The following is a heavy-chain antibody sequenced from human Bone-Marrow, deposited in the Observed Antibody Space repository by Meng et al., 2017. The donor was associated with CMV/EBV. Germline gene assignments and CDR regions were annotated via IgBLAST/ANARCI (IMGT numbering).Heavy chain of an antibody. CDR3: ARDSGRMNY. V-gene: IGHV3-7*01. CDR2: IKQDGSEK. CDR1: GFTFSSYW. J-gene: IGHJ4*02. D-gene: IGHD2-8*01. Sequence: GGSLRLSCAASGFTFSSYWMHWVRQAPGKGLEWVANIKQDGSEKYYVDSVKGRFTISRDNGKNSVYLQMNSVRAEDTAVYYCARDSGRMNYWGQGTLVTVSS.